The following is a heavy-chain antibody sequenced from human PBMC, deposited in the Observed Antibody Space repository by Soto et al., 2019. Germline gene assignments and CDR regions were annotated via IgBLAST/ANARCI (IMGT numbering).Heavy chain of an antibody. D-gene: IGHD3-16*01. Sequence: GGSLRLSCAASRFTSGYHAMNWVRQAPGKGLEWVSTISSNGENTHYADSVKGWFVNSSNKSSNTVALQMNSLRVEDTAVYYCVSWVSAHFDSWGQGTLVTVSS. CDR3: VSWVSAHFDS. CDR1: RFTSGYHA. CDR2: ISSNGENT. V-gene: IGHV3-23*01. J-gene: IGHJ4*01.